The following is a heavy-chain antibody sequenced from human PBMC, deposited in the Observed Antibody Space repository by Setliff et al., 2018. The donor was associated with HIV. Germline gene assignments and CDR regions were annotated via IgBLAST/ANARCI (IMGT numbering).Heavy chain of an antibody. CDR1: GGSISSYY. CDR2: IYTSGST. V-gene: IGHV4-4*07. J-gene: IGHJ6*03. Sequence: SETLSLTCTVSGGSISSYYWSWIRQPAGKGLEWIGRIYTSGSTNYNPSLKSRVTISVDTSKNRFSLELSSVTAADPAAYYCARGLGWYYYYMYVCCKGTTVTVSS. D-gene: IGHD6-19*01. CDR3: ARGLGWYYYYMYV.